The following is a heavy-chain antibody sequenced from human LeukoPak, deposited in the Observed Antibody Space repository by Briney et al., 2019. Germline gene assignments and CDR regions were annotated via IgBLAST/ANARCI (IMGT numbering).Heavy chain of an antibody. J-gene: IGHJ4*02. D-gene: IGHD6-13*01. CDR3: AKSLSYSSWYEY. CDR1: GFTFNSYG. Sequence: PGGSLRLSCAASGFTFNSYGMSWVRQAPGKGLEWVSAISGGGTNTYYADSVKGRFTISRDNSKNTLYLQMNSLRAEDTAVYYCAKSLSYSSWYEYWGQGTLVTVSS. V-gene: IGHV3-23*01. CDR2: ISGGGTNT.